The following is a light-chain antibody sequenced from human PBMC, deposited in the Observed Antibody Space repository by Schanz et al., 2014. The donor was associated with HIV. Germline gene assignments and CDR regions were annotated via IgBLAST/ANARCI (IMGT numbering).Light chain of an antibody. CDR1: QNIGKW. CDR3: QQYNSYST. CDR2: QAS. Sequence: DVQMTQSPTTLSASVGDRVTITCRASQNIGKWLTWYQQKPGKAPNLLIYQASSLNIGVPSRFSGSGSGTEFTLTISSLQPDDFATYYCQQYNSYSTFGQGTKVEIK. J-gene: IGKJ1*01. V-gene: IGKV1-5*03.